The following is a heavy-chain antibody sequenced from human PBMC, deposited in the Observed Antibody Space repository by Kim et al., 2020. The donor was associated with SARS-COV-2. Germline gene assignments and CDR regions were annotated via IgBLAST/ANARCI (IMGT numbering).Heavy chain of an antibody. J-gene: IGHJ4*01. D-gene: IGHD3-22*01. Sequence: SETLSLTCSVSGRSITTSSYYWGWIRQPPGKGLEWIGSSHYTGSTSYNPSLKSRVTIFVDTSKNQFSLRLTSVTAADTAVYYCVADSRGYPIIDFYFWG. CDR2: SHYTGST. V-gene: IGHV4-39*01. CDR1: GRSITTSSYY. CDR3: VADSRGYPIIDFYF.